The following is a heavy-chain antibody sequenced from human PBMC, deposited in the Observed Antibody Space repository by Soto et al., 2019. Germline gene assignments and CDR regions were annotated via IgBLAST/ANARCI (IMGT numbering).Heavy chain of an antibody. J-gene: IGHJ4*02. V-gene: IGHV3-23*01. CDR3: AKDFGMAAVEVLDY. Sequence: EVQLLESGGALVQPGGSLRLSCAASGFTFGNYAMSWVRQGPGAGLEWVSSISGSDGRTFYVDSVKGRFTISRDNCKNTLYLQINGLSAEDPALYDGAKDFGMAAVEVLDYWGQGTLVTVSS. D-gene: IGHD3-16*01. CDR1: GFTFGNYA. CDR2: ISGSDGRT.